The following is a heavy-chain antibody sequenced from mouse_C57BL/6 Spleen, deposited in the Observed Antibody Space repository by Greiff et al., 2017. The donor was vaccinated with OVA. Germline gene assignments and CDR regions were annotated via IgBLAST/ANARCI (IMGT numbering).Heavy chain of an antibody. V-gene: IGHV1-39*01. J-gene: IGHJ4*01. D-gene: IGHD1-1*01. CDR3: ARYYYGSSDAMDY. CDR1: GYSFTGYY. CDR2: INPNYGTT. Sequence: EVQLQQSGPELVKPGASVKISCKASGYSFTGYYMNWVKQSPEKSLEWIGVINPNYGTTSYNQKFKGKATLTVDQSSSTAYMQLNSLTSEDSAVYYCARYYYGSSDAMDYWGQGTSVTVSS.